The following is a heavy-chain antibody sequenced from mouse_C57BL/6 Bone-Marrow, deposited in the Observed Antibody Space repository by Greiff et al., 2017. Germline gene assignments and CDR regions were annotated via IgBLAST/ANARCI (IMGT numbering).Heavy chain of an antibody. CDR1: GYTFTSYD. J-gene: IGHJ3*01. V-gene: IGHV1-85*01. Sequence: VQLQQSGPELVKPGASVKLSCKASGYTFTSYDINWVKQRPGQGLEWIGWIYPRDGSTKYNEKFKGKATLTVDTSSSKAYMELHSLTSEDSAVYFCARRDYYGSSWGSWFAYWGQGTLVTVSA. D-gene: IGHD1-1*01. CDR3: ARRDYYGSSWGSWFAY. CDR2: IYPRDGST.